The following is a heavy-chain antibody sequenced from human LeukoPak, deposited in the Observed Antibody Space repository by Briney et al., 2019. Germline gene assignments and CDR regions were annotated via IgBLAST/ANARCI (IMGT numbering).Heavy chain of an antibody. CDR3: ARRWNYGRNYYIDV. V-gene: IGHV4-38-2*01. D-gene: IGHD1-7*01. J-gene: IGHJ6*03. Sequence: SETLSLTCAVSGYSISSGYYWGWIRQPPGKGLEWIGSIYHSGSTYYNPSLKSRVTIPVDTSKNQFSLKLSSVTAADTAVYYCARRWNYGRNYYIDVWGKGATVSVSS. CDR1: GYSISSGYY. CDR2: IYHSGST.